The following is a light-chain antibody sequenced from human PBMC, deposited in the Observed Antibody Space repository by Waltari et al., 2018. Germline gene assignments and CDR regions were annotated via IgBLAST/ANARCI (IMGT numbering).Light chain of an antibody. CDR2: SKN. CDR3: ATWDDSLNGVV. J-gene: IGLJ2*01. V-gene: IGLV1-44*01. CDR1: RSNIGTNT. Sequence: QSVLTQPPSASGTPGQGVTISCSGSRSNIGTNTVNWYQQRPGTAPKVLMYSKNQRPSGVPDRCSGSKSGTSASLAVSGLQSEDEGDYYCATWDDSLNGVVFGGGTKLTVL.